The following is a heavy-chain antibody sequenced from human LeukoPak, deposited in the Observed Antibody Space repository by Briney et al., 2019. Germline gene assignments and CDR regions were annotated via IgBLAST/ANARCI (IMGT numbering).Heavy chain of an antibody. D-gene: IGHD6-6*01. CDR2: INHSGST. CDR1: GGSFNGYY. CDR3: ARASLEPYFSSSEGYYYAMDV. J-gene: IGHJ6*02. V-gene: IGHV4-34*01. Sequence: SSGTLSLTCGVYGGSFNGYYWSWIRQPPGKGLEWLGEINHSGSTNYNASLKSRVTISVDTSKKQFSLILSSVTAADTAVYYCARASLEPYFSSSEGYYYAMDVWGQGTTVTVSS.